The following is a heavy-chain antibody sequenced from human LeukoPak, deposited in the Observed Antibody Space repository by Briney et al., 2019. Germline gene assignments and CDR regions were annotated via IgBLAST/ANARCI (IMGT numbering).Heavy chain of an antibody. J-gene: IGHJ4*02. CDR2: INHSGST. D-gene: IGHD3-10*01. Sequence: SETLSLTCAVYGGSFSGYYWSWIRQPPGKGLEWIGEINHSGSTNYNPSLKSRVTISVDTSKNQFSLKLSSVTAADTAVYYCARSERWFGELSAFDYWGQGTLVTVSS. V-gene: IGHV4-34*09. CDR3: ARSERWFGELSAFDY. CDR1: GGSFSGYY.